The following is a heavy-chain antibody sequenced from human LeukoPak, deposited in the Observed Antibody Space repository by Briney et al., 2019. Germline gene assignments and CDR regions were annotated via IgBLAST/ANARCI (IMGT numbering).Heavy chain of an antibody. CDR2: INANSGST. D-gene: IGHD3-3*01. Sequence: ASVKVSCKASGYTFTGYYMHWVRQPTGQGLEWMGWINANSGSTNYAQKFQGRVTMTRETSISTAYMELSRLRSDGTAVYYCARGFGVLTHEVDYWGQGTLVTVSS. CDR1: GYTFTGYY. J-gene: IGHJ4*02. V-gene: IGHV1-2*02. CDR3: ARGFGVLTHEVDY.